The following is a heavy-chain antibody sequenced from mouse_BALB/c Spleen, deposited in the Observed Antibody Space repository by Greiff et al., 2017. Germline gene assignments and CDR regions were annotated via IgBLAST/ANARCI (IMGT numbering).Heavy chain of an antibody. J-gene: IGHJ4*01. Sequence: VQLQQSGPELVKPGASVRISCKASGYTFTSYYIHWVKQRPGQGLEWIGWIYPGNVNTKYNEKFKSKATLTVDKSSSTAYMQLSSLTSEDSAVYYCTRAGNSYAMDYWGQGTSVTVSS. CDR1: GYTFTSYY. CDR3: TRAGNSYAMDY. CDR2: IYPGNVNT. V-gene: IGHV1S56*01. D-gene: IGHD2-1*01.